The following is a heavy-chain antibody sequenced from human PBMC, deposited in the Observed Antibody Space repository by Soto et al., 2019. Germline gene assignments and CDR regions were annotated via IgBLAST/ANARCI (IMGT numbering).Heavy chain of an antibody. J-gene: IGHJ3*01. CDR2: IFGSGRTT. CDR3: AKSQSGSFFAAFDL. V-gene: IGHV3-23*01. Sequence: PGGSLRLSCAASEFNFSSDVMNWVRQAPGKGLEWVASIFGSGRTTYYADSVKDRFTISRDNSKNTLYLQLNSLRVEDTALYYCAKSQSGSFFAAFDLWGQGTMVTVS. D-gene: IGHD1-26*01. CDR1: EFNFSSDV.